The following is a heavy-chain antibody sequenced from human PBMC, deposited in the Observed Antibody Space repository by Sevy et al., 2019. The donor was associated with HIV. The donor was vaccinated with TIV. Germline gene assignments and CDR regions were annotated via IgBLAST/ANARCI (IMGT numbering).Heavy chain of an antibody. D-gene: IGHD2-15*01. J-gene: IGHJ4*02. Sequence: GGSLRLSCTASGFTFGDYAMSWFRQAPEKGLEWVGFLRSKAYGGATEYAASVKGRFTISRDDSKSIAYLQMNSLKTEDTAVYYCTRFRELADYYFDYWGQGTLVTVSS. CDR2: LRSKAYGGAT. V-gene: IGHV3-49*03. CDR1: GFTFGDYA. CDR3: TRFRELADYYFDY.